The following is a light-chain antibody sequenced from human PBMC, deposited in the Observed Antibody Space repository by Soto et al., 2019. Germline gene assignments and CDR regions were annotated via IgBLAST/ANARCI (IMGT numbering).Light chain of an antibody. CDR2: GAS. V-gene: IGKV3-20*01. Sequence: EIVVTQSPGTLSLSPGESATLSCRASQSLSSSYLAWYQQKPGQAPRLLIYGASSRATGIPDRFSGSGSGTDFTLTINRLEPEDFAVYYCQQYGVSPPMYTFGQGTKLEIK. J-gene: IGKJ2*01. CDR1: QSLSSSY. CDR3: QQYGVSPPMYT.